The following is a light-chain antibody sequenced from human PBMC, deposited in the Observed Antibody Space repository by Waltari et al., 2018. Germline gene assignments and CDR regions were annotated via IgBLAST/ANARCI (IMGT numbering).Light chain of an antibody. CDR1: RGHSSHI. CDR2: VNSDGSH. V-gene: IGLV4-69*01. J-gene: IGLJ3*02. Sequence: QLVLTQSPSASASLGASVKLTCPLSRGHSSHIISWPQQQPEKGPRYLMKVNSDGSHSKGDEIPDRFSGSSSGAERYLTISTVQSEDEADYYCQTGGHGTWVFGGGTKLTVL. CDR3: QTGGHGTWV.